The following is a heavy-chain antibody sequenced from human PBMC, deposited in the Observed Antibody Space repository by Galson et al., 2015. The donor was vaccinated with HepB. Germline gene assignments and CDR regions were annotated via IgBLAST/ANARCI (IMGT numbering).Heavy chain of an antibody. D-gene: IGHD3-16*02. Sequence: SLRLSCAASGFTFTNAWMNWVRQAPGKGLEWVGRIKSKTDGGTIDYATFVKGRFTISRDDSKNTVYLQMNSLETEDSAVFYCTTASFWGQGTLVTVSS. V-gene: IGHV3-15*01. CDR2: IKSKTDGGTI. CDR1: GFTFTNAW. J-gene: IGHJ4*02. CDR3: TTASF.